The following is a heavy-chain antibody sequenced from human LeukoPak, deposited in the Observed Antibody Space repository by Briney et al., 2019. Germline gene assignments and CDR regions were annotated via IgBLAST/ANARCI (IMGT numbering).Heavy chain of an antibody. CDR1: GGSISSYY. Sequence: SETLSLTCTVSGGSISSYYWSWIREPPGKGLEWIGYIYNSGSTNYNPSLKSRVTISVDPPKNQFSLKLSSVTAADTAVYYCARRPTVTTFFDYWGQGTLVTVSS. CDR2: IYNSGST. V-gene: IGHV4-59*01. D-gene: IGHD4-17*01. CDR3: ARRPTVTTFFDY. J-gene: IGHJ4*02.